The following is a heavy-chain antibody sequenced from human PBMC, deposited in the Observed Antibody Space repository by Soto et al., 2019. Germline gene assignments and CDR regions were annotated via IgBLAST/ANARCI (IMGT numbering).Heavy chain of an antibody. CDR1: GFTFSDYA. Sequence: GGSLRLSCAASGFTFSDYAMSWVRQAPGKGLEWVSAISGSGGRTYYADSAKGRFTISRDNSKNTLYLQMSSLRAEDTAVYYCAKRGGTYYIDTFDYWGQGALVTVS. CDR3: AKRGGTYYIDTFDY. V-gene: IGHV3-23*01. D-gene: IGHD1-26*01. J-gene: IGHJ4*02. CDR2: ISGSGGRT.